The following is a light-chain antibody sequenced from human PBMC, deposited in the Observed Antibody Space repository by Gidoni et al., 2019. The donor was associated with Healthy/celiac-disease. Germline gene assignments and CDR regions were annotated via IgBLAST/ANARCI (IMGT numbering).Light chain of an antibody. V-gene: IGLV3-25*02. CDR2: KDS. CDR1: ALPKQY. J-gene: IGLJ2*01. CDR3: QSADSSGTYPVV. Sequence: SYELTQPPSVPVSPGQTARITCSGDALPKQYAYWYQQKPGQAPVLVIYKDSERPSGIPERISGSSSGTTDTLTISGVQAEDEADYYCQSADSSGTYPVVFGGGTKLTVL.